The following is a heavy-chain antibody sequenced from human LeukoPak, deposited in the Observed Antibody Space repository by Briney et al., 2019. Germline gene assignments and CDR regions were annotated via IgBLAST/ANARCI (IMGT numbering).Heavy chain of an antibody. V-gene: IGHV3-30*04. J-gene: IGHJ4*02. D-gene: IGHD6-19*01. CDR3: ARDLGIAVAEYYFDY. CDR2: ISYDGSNK. Sequence: GGSLRLSCAASRFTFSSYAMHWVRQAPGKGLEWVAVISYDGSNKYYADSVKGRFTISRDNSKNTLYLQMNSLRAEDTAVYYCARDLGIAVAEYYFDYWGQGTLVTVSS. CDR1: RFTFSSYA.